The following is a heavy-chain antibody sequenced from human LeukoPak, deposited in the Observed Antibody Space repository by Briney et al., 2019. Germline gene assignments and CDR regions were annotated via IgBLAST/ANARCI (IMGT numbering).Heavy chain of an antibody. CDR3: ARYSSSWDY. D-gene: IGHD6-13*01. Sequence: SETLSLTCAVSGHSISSGYYWGWIRQPPGKGLEWIGSIYHSGSTYYNPSLKSRVTISVDTSKNQFSLKLSSVTAADTAVYYCARYSSSWDYWGQGTLVTVSS. V-gene: IGHV4-38-2*01. J-gene: IGHJ4*02. CDR2: IYHSGST. CDR1: GHSISSGYY.